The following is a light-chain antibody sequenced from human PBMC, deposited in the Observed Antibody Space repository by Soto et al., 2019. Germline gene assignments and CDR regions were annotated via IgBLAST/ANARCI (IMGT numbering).Light chain of an antibody. CDR1: QSVSSSY. Sequence: EIVLTQSPGTLSLSPGERATLSCRASQSVSSSYLAWYQQKPGQAPRLLIYGASSRATGIPDRFSGSGSGTDFTLTISRLEAVDFAVYYCQQYSSSPRTFGQGTKVDIK. J-gene: IGKJ1*01. V-gene: IGKV3-20*01. CDR3: QQYSSSPRT. CDR2: GAS.